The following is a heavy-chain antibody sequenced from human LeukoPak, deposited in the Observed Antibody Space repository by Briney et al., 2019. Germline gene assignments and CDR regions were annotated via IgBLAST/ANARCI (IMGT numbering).Heavy chain of an antibody. V-gene: IGHV1-18*01. CDR2: ISAYSGNT. CDR3: ARGSGVGDFLSWFDP. D-gene: IGHD4-17*01. Sequence: ASVKVSCKASGNTFTTYDLNWVRQAPGQGLEWMGWISAYSGNTKYAQKFRGRVTMTTDTSTSTAYMELRSLRSDDTAVYYCARGSGVGDFLSWFDPWGQGTLVTVS. J-gene: IGHJ5*02. CDR1: GNTFTTYD.